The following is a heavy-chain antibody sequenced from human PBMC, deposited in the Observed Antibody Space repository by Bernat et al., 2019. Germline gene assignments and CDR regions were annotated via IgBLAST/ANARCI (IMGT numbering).Heavy chain of an antibody. V-gene: IGHV3-33*06. D-gene: IGHD6-13*01. Sequence: QVQLVESGGGVVQPGRSLRLSCAASGFTFSSYGMHWVRQAPGKGLAWVAVIWYDGSNKYYADSVKGRFTISRDNSKTALYLQMNSLRAEDTDVYYCAKDLIAAAGGDYWGQGTLVTVSS. CDR3: AKDLIAAAGGDY. J-gene: IGHJ4*02. CDR2: IWYDGSNK. CDR1: GFTFSSYG.